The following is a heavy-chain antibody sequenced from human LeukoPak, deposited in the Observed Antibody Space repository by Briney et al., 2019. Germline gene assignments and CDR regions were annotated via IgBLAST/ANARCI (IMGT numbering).Heavy chain of an antibody. J-gene: IGHJ4*02. CDR3: ARLTDMDYGDWGIDY. Sequence: GESLKISCKGSGYKFATQWIGWVRQMPGKGLEWMGTIYPGDSDTRYSPSFQGQVTISADKSISTAYLQWSSLKASDTAMYYCARLTDMDYGDWGIDYWGQGTLVTVSS. D-gene: IGHD4-17*01. CDR1: GYKFATQW. CDR2: IYPGDSDT. V-gene: IGHV5-51*01.